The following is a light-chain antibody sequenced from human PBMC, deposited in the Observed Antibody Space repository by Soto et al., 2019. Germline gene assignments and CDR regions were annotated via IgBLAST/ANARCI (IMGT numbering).Light chain of an antibody. CDR3: SSYTSSNTWV. CDR1: SSDVGGYNY. CDR2: DVS. Sequence: QSALTQPASVSGSPGQSITISCTGSSSDVGGYNYVSWFQQHPGEAPKLMIYDVSNRPSGVSDRFSGSKSGNTASLTISWLQAEDEADYYCSSYTSSNTWVFGGGTKVTVL. J-gene: IGLJ3*02. V-gene: IGLV2-14*01.